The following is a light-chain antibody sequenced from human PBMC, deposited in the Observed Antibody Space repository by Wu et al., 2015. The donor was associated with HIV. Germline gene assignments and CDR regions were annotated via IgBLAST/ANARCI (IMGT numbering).Light chain of an antibody. CDR2: GAS. J-gene: IGKJ4*01. CDR1: QNISGRS. Sequence: EIVLTQSPGTMSLSPGERATLSCRASQNISGRSLAWYQKKPGQAPRLLIYGASSRAPGIPDRVSGSGSGTDFSLTISRLEPEDFAVYYCQHYGSSFVTFGGGTKGGDQT. V-gene: IGKV3-20*01. CDR3: QHYGSSFVT.